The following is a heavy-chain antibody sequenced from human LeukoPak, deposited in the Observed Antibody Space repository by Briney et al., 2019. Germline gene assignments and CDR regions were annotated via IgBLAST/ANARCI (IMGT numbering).Heavy chain of an antibody. V-gene: IGHV3-23*01. CDR2: ISGSGGST. Sequence: TGGSLRLSCAASGFTVNSNYMSWVRQAPGKGLEWVSAISGSGGSTYYADSVKGRFTISRDNSKNTLYLQMNSLRAEDTAVYYCAKVSTYYDFWSGYYYDYWGQGTLVTVSS. CDR3: AKVSTYYDFWSGYYYDY. J-gene: IGHJ4*02. D-gene: IGHD3-3*01. CDR1: GFTVNSNY.